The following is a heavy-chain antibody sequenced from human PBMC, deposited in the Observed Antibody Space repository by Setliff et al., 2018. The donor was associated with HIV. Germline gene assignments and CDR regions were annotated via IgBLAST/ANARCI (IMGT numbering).Heavy chain of an antibody. CDR2: IIPILGIA. Sequence: SVKVSCKASGGTFSSYAISWVRQAPGQGLEWMGGIIPILGIANYEQKFQGRVTITADKSTSTAYMELSSLRSEDTAVYYCAAVGGWGYGDGYIMVGDWGQGTLVTVSS. D-gene: IGHD5-18*01. V-gene: IGHV1-69*10. CDR1: GGTFSSYA. J-gene: IGHJ4*02. CDR3: AAVGGWGYGDGYIMVGD.